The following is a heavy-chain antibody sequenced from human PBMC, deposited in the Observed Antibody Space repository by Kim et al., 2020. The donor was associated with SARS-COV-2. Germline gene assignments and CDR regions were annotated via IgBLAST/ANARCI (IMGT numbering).Heavy chain of an antibody. D-gene: IGHD6-6*01. J-gene: IGHJ4*02. Sequence: YADSVKGRFTISRDNAKNSLYLQMNSLGADDTALYYCAKDQYSTLEYYFDYWGQGTLVTVSS. CDR3: AKDQYSTLEYYFDY. V-gene: IGHV3-9*01.